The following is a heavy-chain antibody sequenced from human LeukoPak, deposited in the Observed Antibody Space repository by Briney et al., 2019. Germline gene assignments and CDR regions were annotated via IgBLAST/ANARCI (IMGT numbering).Heavy chain of an antibody. V-gene: IGHV1-18*01. D-gene: IGHD3-16*02. J-gene: IGHJ4*02. CDR1: RYTFTMYG. CDR3: ARHYVWGSYRHPDY. Sequence: AASVKVSSKASRYTFTMYGISRVPQAPGQGLECMGWISAYNGNTNYAQKLQGRVTMTTDTSTSTAYMELRSLRSDDTAVYYCARHYVWGSYRHPDYWGQGTLVTVSS. CDR2: ISAYNGNT.